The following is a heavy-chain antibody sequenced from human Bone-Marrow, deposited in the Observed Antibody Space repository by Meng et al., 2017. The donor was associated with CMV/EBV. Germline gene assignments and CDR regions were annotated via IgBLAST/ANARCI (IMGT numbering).Heavy chain of an antibody. Sequence: GGSLRLSCAASGFTLSSYSMNWVRQAPGKGLEWVSSISSSSSYIYYADSVKGRFTISRDNAKNSLYLQMNSLRAEDTAVYYCAREYSSSWRIYFDYWGQGTLVTVSS. V-gene: IGHV3-21*01. D-gene: IGHD6-13*01. CDR3: AREYSSSWRIYFDY. J-gene: IGHJ4*02. CDR2: ISSSSSYI. CDR1: GFTLSSYS.